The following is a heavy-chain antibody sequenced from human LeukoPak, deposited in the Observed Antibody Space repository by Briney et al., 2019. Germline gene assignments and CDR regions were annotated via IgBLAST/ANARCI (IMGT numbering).Heavy chain of an antibody. CDR2: IYHSGST. D-gene: IGHD3-10*01. V-gene: IGHV4-4*02. CDR1: GGSISSSNC. Sequence: SETLSLTCSVSGGSISSSNCWSWVRQPPGKGLEWIGEIYHSGSTNYNPSLKSRVTISVDKSKNQFSLKLSSVTAADTAVYYCARDPLLSGGSGSYGMDVWGQGTTVTVSS. CDR3: ARDPLLSGGSGSYGMDV. J-gene: IGHJ6*02.